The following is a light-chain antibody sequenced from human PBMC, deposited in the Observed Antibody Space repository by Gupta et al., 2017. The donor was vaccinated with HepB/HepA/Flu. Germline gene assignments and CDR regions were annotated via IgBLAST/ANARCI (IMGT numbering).Light chain of an antibody. CDR1: SSNIGSNT. V-gene: IGLV1-44*01. CDR3: AAGDDSLNGLYV. CDR2: RDD. Sequence: QSVLTQPPSASGTPGQRVTISCSGRSSNIGSNTVNCYQQPPGTAPRLLIYRDDQRPSGGPARFSGSRSGTSASLAISWRQSEDEADYYCAAGDDSLNGLYVFGTGTKVTVL. J-gene: IGLJ1*01.